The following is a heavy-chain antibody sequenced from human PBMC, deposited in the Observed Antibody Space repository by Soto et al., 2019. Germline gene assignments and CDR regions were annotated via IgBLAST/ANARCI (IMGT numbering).Heavy chain of an antibody. CDR1: GYSFTSYW. CDR2: IDPSDSYT. J-gene: IGHJ6*02. Sequence: PGESLKISCKGSGYSFTSYWIGWVRQMPGKGLEWMGRIDPSDSYTDYSPSFRGHVTISADKSISTAYLQWSSLEASDTAMYYCARRFPIAVADTVLDRYYYGMDVWGQGTTVTVSS. D-gene: IGHD6-19*01. V-gene: IGHV5-10-1*01. CDR3: ARRFPIAVADTVLDRYYYGMDV.